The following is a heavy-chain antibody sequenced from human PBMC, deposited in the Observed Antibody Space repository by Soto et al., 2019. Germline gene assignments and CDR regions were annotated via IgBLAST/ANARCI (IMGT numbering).Heavy chain of an antibody. Sequence: GASVKVSCKASGYTFTSYYMHWVRQATGQGLEWMGWMNPNSGNTGYAQKFQGRVTMTRNTSISTAYMELSSLRSEDTAVYYCATSGGFRRGAFDIWGQGTMVTVSS. V-gene: IGHV1-8*02. D-gene: IGHD2-15*01. CDR2: MNPNSGNT. J-gene: IGHJ3*02. CDR3: ATSGGFRRGAFDI. CDR1: GYTFTSYY.